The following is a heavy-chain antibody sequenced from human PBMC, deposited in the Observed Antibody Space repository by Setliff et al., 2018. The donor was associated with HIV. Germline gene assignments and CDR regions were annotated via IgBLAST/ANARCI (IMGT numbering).Heavy chain of an antibody. CDR2: IYYSGNT. CDR1: NDSINYQH. J-gene: IGHJ4*02. V-gene: IGHV4-59*11. Sequence: SETLSLTCTVSNDSINYQHWAWIRQPPGKGLEWIGSIYYSGNTNYNPSLKSRVTISIDTSKSQFSLKLNSVTAADTAVYYCARRLGATVFYYFDYWGQGTLVTVSS. D-gene: IGHD3-16*01. CDR3: ARRLGATVFYYFDY.